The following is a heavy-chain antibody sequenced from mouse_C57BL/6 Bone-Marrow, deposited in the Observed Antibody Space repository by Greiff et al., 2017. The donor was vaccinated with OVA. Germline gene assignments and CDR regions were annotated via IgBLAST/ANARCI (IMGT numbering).Heavy chain of an antibody. CDR1: GFNITDYY. CDR2: LDPEDGET. D-gene: IGHD2-3*01. Sequence: EVQLQQSGAELVKPGASVKLSCTASGFNITDYYMHWVKQRTEQGLEWIGRLDPEDGETKYAPKFQGKATITADTSSNTAYLQLSSLTSEDTADYYCDRYYDGYFAWFAYWGQGTLVTVSA. CDR3: DRYYDGYFAWFAY. J-gene: IGHJ3*01. V-gene: IGHV14-2*01.